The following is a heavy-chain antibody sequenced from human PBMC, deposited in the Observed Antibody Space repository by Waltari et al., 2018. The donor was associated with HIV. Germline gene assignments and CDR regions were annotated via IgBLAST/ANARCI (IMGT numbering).Heavy chain of an antibody. D-gene: IGHD2-21*02. V-gene: IGHV1-69*01. CDR1: GGNFSIA. J-gene: IGHJ6*02. CDR2: IIPMYGTP. Sequence: QVQLVQSGAEVKKPGSSVKVPCKDSGGNFSIALSWVGQAPGQGLEWMGRIIPMYGTPTYAQKFQGRVTITADENTRTAYMELRGLRSEDTAVYYCARLGGESGDHKNYYYYGMDVWGQGATVTVS. CDR3: ARLGGESGDHKNYYYYGMDV.